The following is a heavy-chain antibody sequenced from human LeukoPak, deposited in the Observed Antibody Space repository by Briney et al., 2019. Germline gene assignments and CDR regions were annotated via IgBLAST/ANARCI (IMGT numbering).Heavy chain of an antibody. J-gene: IGHJ5*02. V-gene: IGHV4-30-4*07. Sequence: SETLSLTCTVSGASISNSGYSYSWIRQPPGKGLEWIGYIYYSGNTNYNPSLKSRVTITVDTSTNVFSLRLSSVTAADTAVYYCARVTNYFDPWGRGTLVTVPS. CDR1: GASISNSGYS. D-gene: IGHD1-7*01. CDR2: IYYSGNT. CDR3: ARVTNYFDP.